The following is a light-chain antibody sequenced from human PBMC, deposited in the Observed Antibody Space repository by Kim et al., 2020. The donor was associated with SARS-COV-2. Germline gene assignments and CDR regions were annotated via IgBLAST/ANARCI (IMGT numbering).Light chain of an antibody. V-gene: IGKV3-15*01. J-gene: IGKJ4*01. CDR2: GAS. CDR1: QSVRNK. CDR3: QQYHNWPPLT. Sequence: SPGERLTLSCRASQSVRNKLAWYQQRPGQAPSLLIYGASTRVTGTPARFSGSGSGTEFTLTISSLQSEDFAVYYCQQYHNWPPLTFGGGTKVDIK.